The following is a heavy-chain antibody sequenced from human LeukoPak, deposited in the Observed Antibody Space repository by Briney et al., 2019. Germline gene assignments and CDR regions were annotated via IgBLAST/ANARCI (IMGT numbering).Heavy chain of an antibody. CDR1: GGSISSYY. V-gene: IGHV4-59*05. J-gene: IGHJ4*02. Sequence: SETLSLTCTVSGGSISSYYWSWIRQPPGKGLEWIGSIYYSGSTYYNPSLKSRVTISVDTSKNQFSLKLSSVTAADTAVYYCARQGYSSHGDYWGQGTLVTVSS. CDR2: IYYSGST. D-gene: IGHD6-13*01. CDR3: ARQGYSSHGDY.